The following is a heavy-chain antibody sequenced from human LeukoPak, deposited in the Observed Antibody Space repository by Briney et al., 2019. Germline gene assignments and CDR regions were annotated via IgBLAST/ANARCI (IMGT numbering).Heavy chain of an antibody. J-gene: IGHJ4*02. CDR1: GYSISSGYY. D-gene: IGHD6-19*01. Sequence: PSETLSLTCTVSGYSISSGYYWGWIRQPPGKGLEWIGSIYHSGSTYYNPSLKSRVTISVDTSKNQFSLKLSSVTAADTAVYYCARELYSSGLSCWGQGTLVTVSS. CDR3: ARELYSSGLSC. CDR2: IYHSGST. V-gene: IGHV4-38-2*02.